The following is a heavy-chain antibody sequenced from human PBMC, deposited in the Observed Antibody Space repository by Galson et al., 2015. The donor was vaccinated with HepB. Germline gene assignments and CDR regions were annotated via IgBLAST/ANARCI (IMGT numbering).Heavy chain of an antibody. V-gene: IGHV2-5*02. D-gene: IGHD2-2*01. CDR3: THTWVPAALYGMDV. CDR1: GFSLSTSGVG. J-gene: IGHJ6*02. CDR2: IYWDDEK. Sequence: PALVKPTQTLTLTCTFSGFSLSTSGVGVGWIRQPPGKALEWLAPIYWDDEKRYSPSLKSRLTITKDTSKNQVVLTMTNMDPVDTATYFCTHTWVPAALYGMDVWGQGTTVTVSS.